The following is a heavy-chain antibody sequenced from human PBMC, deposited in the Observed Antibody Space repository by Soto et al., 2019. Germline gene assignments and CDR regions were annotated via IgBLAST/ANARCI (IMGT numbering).Heavy chain of an antibody. CDR1: GYTFTGYY. D-gene: IGHD6-19*01. V-gene: IGHV1-2*04. J-gene: IGHJ5*02. CDR2: INPNSGGT. Sequence: GASVKVSCKASGYTFTGYYMHWVRQAPGQGLEWMGWINPNSGGTNYAQKFQGWVTMTRDTSISTAYMELSRLRSDDTAVYYCARGIAVAGTKFNPWGQGTLVTVSS. CDR3: ARGIAVAGTKFNP.